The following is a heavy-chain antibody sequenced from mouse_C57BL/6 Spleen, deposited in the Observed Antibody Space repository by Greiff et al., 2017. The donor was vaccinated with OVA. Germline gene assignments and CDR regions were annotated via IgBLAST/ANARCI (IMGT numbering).Heavy chain of an antibody. CDR2: IYPRSGNT. Sequence: VQLQQSGAELARPGASVKLSCKASGYTFTSYGISWVKQRPGQGLEWIGEIYPRSGNTYYNEKFKGKATLTADKSSSTAYMELRSLTSEDSAVYFCARRDYSNRWFAYWGQGTLVTVSA. V-gene: IGHV1-81*01. CDR3: ARRDYSNRWFAY. J-gene: IGHJ3*01. CDR1: GYTFTSYG. D-gene: IGHD2-5*01.